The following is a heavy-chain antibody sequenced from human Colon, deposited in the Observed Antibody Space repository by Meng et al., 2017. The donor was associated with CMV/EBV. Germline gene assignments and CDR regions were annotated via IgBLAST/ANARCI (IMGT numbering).Heavy chain of an antibody. CDR2: INPNSGGT. Sequence: QVQLVQSGAEVKKPRASVEVSCKASGYTFTGYYMHWVRQAPGQGLEWMGWINPNSGGTNYAQKFQGRVTMTRDTSISTAYMELSRLRSDDTAVYYCATVSSGYYLYFQHWGQGTLVTVSS. CDR3: ATVSSGYYLYFQH. V-gene: IGHV1-2*02. CDR1: GYTFTGYY. J-gene: IGHJ1*01. D-gene: IGHD3-22*01.